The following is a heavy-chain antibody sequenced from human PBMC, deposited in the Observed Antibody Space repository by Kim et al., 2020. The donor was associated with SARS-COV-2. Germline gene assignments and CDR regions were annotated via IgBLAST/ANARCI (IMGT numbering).Heavy chain of an antibody. V-gene: IGHV3-7*01. CDR3: ARDGPSLWFAPIGMDV. J-gene: IGHJ6*02. CDR2: IKQDGSEK. D-gene: IGHD3-10*01. CDR1: GFTFSSYW. Sequence: GGSLRLSCAASGFTFSSYWMSWVRQAPGKGLEWVANIKQDGSEKYYVDSVKGRFTISRDNAKNSLYLQMNSLRAEDTAVYYCARDGPSLWFAPIGMDVWGQGTTVTVSS.